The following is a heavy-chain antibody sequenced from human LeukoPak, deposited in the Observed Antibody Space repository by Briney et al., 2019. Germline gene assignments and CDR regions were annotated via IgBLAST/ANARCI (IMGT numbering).Heavy chain of an antibody. J-gene: IGHJ4*02. CDR3: ARDRTITGTIIDY. CDR2: ISSSSSDI. V-gene: IGHV3-21*01. D-gene: IGHD1-7*01. CDR1: RFTFSSYT. Sequence: GGSQRLSCAASRFTFSSYTMNWVRQAPGKGLEWVSSISSSSSDIYYADSVKGRFTISRDNAKNSLFLQMNSLRAEDTAVYYCARDRTITGTIIDYWGQGTLVTVSS.